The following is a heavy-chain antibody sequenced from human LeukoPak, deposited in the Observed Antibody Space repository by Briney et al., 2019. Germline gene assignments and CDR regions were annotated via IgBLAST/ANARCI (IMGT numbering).Heavy chain of an antibody. CDR2: ISYDGSNK. D-gene: IGHD3-22*01. CDR1: GFTFSSYG. J-gene: IGHJ4*02. CDR3: AKDRAPYYYDSSGIDY. Sequence: GGSLRLSCAASGFTFSSYGMHWVRQAPGKGLEWVAVISYDGSNKCYADSVKGRFTISRDNSKNTLYLQMNSLRAEDTAVYYCAKDRAPYYYDSSGIDYWGQGTLVTVSS. V-gene: IGHV3-30*18.